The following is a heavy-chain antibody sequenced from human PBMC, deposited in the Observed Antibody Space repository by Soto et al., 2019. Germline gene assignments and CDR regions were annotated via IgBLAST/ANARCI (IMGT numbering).Heavy chain of an antibody. J-gene: IGHJ4*02. Sequence: SETLSLTCTVSGGSISSGGHYWSWIRQHPGKGLEWIGYIYYSGSTHYNPSLRSRVTISVDTSKNRFFLKLSSVTAADTAVYYCAGDRLGLPLDYSGRGTLVTVSS. CDR2: IYYSGST. CDR3: AGDRLGLPLDY. CDR1: GGSISSGGHY. D-gene: IGHD4-17*01. V-gene: IGHV4-31*03.